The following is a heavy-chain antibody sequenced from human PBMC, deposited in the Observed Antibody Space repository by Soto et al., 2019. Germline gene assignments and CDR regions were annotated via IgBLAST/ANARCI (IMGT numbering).Heavy chain of an antibody. J-gene: IGHJ4*02. CDR3: VRGACDYYDGNGYLGRH. CDR2: LKSDGSGT. CDR1: GFTFSSYW. D-gene: IGHD3-22*01. V-gene: IGHV3-74*01. Sequence: EVQLVESGGGLVQPGGSLRLSCAASGFTFSSYWMHWVRQAPGKGLVWVSRLKSDGSGTTYADSVKGRLTISRDNAKNTRYLEMNSLRVEDTAVYYCVRGACDYYDGNGYLGRHWGQGTLVSVSS.